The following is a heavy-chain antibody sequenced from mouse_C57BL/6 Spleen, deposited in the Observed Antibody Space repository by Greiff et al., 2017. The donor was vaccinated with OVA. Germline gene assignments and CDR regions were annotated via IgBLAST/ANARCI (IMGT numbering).Heavy chain of an antibody. CDR3: ANDYYGSSEVFAY. CDR1: GYTFTDHT. V-gene: IGHV1-78*01. Sequence: VQLQQSAAELVKPGASVKISCKVSGYTFTDHTIHWMKQRPEQGLEWIGYIYPRDGSTKYNEKFKGKATLTADKSSSTAYMQLNSLTSEDSAVYFCANDYYGSSEVFAYWGQGTLVTVSA. CDR2: IYPRDGST. J-gene: IGHJ3*01. D-gene: IGHD1-1*01.